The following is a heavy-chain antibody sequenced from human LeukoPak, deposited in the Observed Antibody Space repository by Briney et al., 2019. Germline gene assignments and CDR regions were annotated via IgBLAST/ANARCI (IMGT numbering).Heavy chain of an antibody. CDR2: IYYSGST. V-gene: IGHV4-59*08. D-gene: IGHD5-12*01. CDR1: GGSIRSYY. CDR3: ARNGVHGYSGLDY. Sequence: PSETLSLTCTVSGGSIRSYYWNWIRQPPGKGLEWIGYIYYSGSTNYNPSLKSRVTISIDTSKNQFSLKLSSVTAADTAVYYCARNGVHGYSGLDYWGQGTLVTVSS. J-gene: IGHJ4*02.